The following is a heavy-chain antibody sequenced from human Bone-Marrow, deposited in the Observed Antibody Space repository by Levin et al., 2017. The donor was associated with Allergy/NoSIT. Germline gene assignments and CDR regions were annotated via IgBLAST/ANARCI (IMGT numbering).Heavy chain of an antibody. CDR1: GDSISSGGYS. CDR2: IYHSANT. D-gene: IGHD6-19*01. V-gene: IGHV4-30-2*01. CDR3: VRGLAGNWFDP. Sequence: PSQTLSLTCAVSGDSISSGGYSWTWIRQPPGKGLEWIGYIYHSANTYYNPSLKSRVTISVDMSKNQFSLRLSSVTAADTAVYYCVRGLAGNWFDPWGQGTLVTVSS. J-gene: IGHJ5*02.